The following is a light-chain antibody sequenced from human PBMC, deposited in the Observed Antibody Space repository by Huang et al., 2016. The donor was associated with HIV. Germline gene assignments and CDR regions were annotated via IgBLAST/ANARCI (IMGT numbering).Light chain of an antibody. J-gene: IGKJ2*01. CDR3: QHSYGTPRT. CDR2: GAS. V-gene: IGKV1-39*01. Sequence: DIQMTQFPISLSASVGDTVTITYRAGQNIYEYLNWYQQIPGRAPNLLVYGASTLQTGVPSRFSGSGSGTRFTLTITSLQPEDSATYYCQHSYGTPRTFGQGTKLEI. CDR1: QNIYEY.